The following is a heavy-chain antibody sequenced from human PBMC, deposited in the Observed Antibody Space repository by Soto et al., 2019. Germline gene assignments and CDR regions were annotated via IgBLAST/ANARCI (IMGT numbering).Heavy chain of an antibody. CDR3: AKQFWAGKYYDFWSGYFGGMDV. CDR1: GFTVDAYT. V-gene: IGHV3-43*01. CDR2: ISWDGGST. D-gene: IGHD3-3*01. Sequence: PVAPVTLSCASSGFTVDAYTRDSVREAAEKGLEWVSLISWDGGSTYYADSVKGRFTISRDNSKNSLYLQMNSLRTEDTALYYCAKQFWAGKYYDFWSGYFGGMDVWGQGTTVTVSS. J-gene: IGHJ6*02.